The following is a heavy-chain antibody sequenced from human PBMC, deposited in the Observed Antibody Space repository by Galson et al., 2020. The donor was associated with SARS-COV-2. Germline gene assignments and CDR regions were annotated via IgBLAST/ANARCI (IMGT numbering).Heavy chain of an antibody. CDR1: GSTLSQLS. Sequence: ASVKVSCKVSGSTLSQLSIHWVRQAPGRGLEWMGGFNPQEGEIIYAQQLEGRVTMTEGKATDTAYMGLSSLRFEDTAVYYCVRSVSSGDGMDVWGQGTTVTVSS. J-gene: IGHJ6*02. V-gene: IGHV1-24*01. CDR3: VRSVSSGDGMDV. D-gene: IGHD3-22*01. CDR2: FNPQEGEI.